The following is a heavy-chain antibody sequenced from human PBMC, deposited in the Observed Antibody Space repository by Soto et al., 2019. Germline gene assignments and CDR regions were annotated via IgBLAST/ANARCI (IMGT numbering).Heavy chain of an antibody. CDR1: GYRFTSYW. J-gene: IGHJ2*01. CDR2: IDPSDSYT. Sequence: PGGSLEISCQCSGYRFTSYWIIWVRQMPGKGLEWMGRIDPSDSYTNYSPSFQGHVTISADKSISTAYLQWSSLKASDTAMYYCARATICCGGDLWGRGTLVTVSS. D-gene: IGHD2-21*01. V-gene: IGHV5-10-1*01. CDR3: ARATICCGGDL.